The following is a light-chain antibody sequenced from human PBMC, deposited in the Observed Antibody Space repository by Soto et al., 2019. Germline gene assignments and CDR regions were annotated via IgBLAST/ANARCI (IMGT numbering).Light chain of an antibody. Sequence: QSALTQPPSASGSPGQSVTISCTGTSSDVGGSNYVSWYQQHPGKAPKLMISEVSKRPSGVPDRFSGSKSGNTASLTDSGLQAEDEAEYYCISSAGSDSYVFGTGTKLTVL. CDR1: SSDVGGSNY. CDR3: ISSAGSDSYV. V-gene: IGLV2-8*01. CDR2: EVS. J-gene: IGLJ1*01.